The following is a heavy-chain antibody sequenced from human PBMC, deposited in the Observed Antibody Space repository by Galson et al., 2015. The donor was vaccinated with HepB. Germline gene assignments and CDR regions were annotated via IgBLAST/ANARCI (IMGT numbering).Heavy chain of an antibody. D-gene: IGHD2-8*01. V-gene: IGHV3-11*01. CDR1: GFTFSDYY. CDR2: ISISGSTT. J-gene: IGHJ3*02. Sequence: SLRLSCAASGFTFSDYYMSWIRQAPGKGLEWVSYISISGSTTYYTDSVKGRFTISRDNAKNSLYLELNNLRAEDTAVYYCVRPLYATRDAFDIWGQGTMVTVSS. CDR3: VRPLYATRDAFDI.